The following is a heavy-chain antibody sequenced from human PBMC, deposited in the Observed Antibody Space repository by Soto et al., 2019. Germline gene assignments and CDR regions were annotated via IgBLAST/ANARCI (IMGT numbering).Heavy chain of an antibody. CDR2: INAADSDT. V-gene: IGHV5-51*01. D-gene: IGHD3-9*01. CDR3: VRPDSTGYYSH. Sequence: PAESLTISCKGPGYIFTNYWIVWVLQIPGKGLEWMGIINAADSDTRYSPSFQGQVTVSVDKSISTAYLHRGSLKASDTAMYYCVRPDSTGYYSHWGQGTTVTVSS. CDR1: GYIFTNYW. J-gene: IGHJ4*02.